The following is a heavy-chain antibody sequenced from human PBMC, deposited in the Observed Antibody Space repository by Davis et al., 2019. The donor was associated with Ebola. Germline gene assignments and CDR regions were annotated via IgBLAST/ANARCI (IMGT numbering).Heavy chain of an antibody. V-gene: IGHV4-34*01. D-gene: IGHD2-21*02. CDR1: GGSFNGYY. CDR3: ARGSDPVVTAIPGWFDP. CDR2: INHSGST. J-gene: IGHJ5*02. Sequence: MPSETLSLTCAVYGGSFNGYYWSWIRQPPGKGLEWIGEINHSGSTNYNPSLKSRVTISVDTSKNQFSLKLSSVAAADTAVYYCARGSDPVVTAIPGWFDPWGQGTLVTVSS.